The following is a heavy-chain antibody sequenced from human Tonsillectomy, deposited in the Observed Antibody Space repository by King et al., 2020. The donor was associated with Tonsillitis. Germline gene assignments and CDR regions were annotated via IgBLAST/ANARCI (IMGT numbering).Heavy chain of an antibody. V-gene: IGHV3-23*01. CDR2: ISGSGGST. D-gene: IGHD6-13*01. CDR3: AKGGSSWYYFDY. CDR1: GFTFSSYA. Sequence: VQLLESGGGLIQPGGSLRLSCAASGFTFSSYAMGWVRQAPGKGLEWVSAISGSGGSTYYADSVNGRVTISRDNSKSTLYLQMNSLRAEDTAVYYCAKGGSSWYYFDYWGQGTLVTVSS. J-gene: IGHJ4*02.